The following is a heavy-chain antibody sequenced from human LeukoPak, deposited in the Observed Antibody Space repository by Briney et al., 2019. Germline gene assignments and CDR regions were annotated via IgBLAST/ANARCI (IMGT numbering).Heavy chain of an antibody. Sequence: PGGSLRLSCAASGFTFSTFAMIWVRPPPGKGLEWVSSIFPSGGEIHYADSVRGRFTISRDNSKSILSLQMNSLRPEDTAVYYCAKDSLGTRTVTLDYWGQGTLVTVSS. D-gene: IGHD4-17*01. J-gene: IGHJ4*02. CDR1: GFTFSTFA. V-gene: IGHV3-23*01. CDR3: AKDSLGTRTVTLDY. CDR2: IFPSGGEI.